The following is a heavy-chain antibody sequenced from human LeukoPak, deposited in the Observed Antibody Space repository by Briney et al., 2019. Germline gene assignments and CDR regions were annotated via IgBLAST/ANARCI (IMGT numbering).Heavy chain of an antibody. CDR2: IIPIFGTA. J-gene: IGHJ6*03. CDR1: GGTFSSSA. Sequence: SVKVSCKASGGTFSSSAISWVRQAPGQGLEWMGGIIPIFGTANYAQKFQGRVTITTDESTSTAYMELSSLRSEDTAVYYCARDRAPATDSYGLGIMDVWGKGTTVTVSS. CDR3: ARDRAPATDSYGLGIMDV. D-gene: IGHD5-18*01. V-gene: IGHV1-69*05.